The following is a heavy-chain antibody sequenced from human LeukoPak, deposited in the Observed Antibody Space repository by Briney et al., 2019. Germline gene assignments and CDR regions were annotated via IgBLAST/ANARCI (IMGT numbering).Heavy chain of an antibody. CDR3: ARGDCSGGSCYLSLTTIDY. CDR1: GFTFSSYS. V-gene: IGHV3-48*01. J-gene: IGHJ4*02. Sequence: GGSLRLSCAASGFTFSSYSMNWVRQAPGKGLEWVSYISSSSSTTYYADSVKGRFTISRDNAKNSLFLQMNSLRAEDTAVYYCARGDCSGGSCYLSLTTIDYWGQGTLVTVSS. D-gene: IGHD2-15*01. CDR2: ISSSSSTT.